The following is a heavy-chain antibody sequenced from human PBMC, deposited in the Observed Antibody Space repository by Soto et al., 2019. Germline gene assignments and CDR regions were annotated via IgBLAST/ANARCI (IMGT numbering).Heavy chain of an antibody. J-gene: IGHJ4*02. D-gene: IGHD3-22*01. V-gene: IGHV1-3*01. CDR2: INAGNGNT. CDR3: ARTRGYHLYDY. CDR1: GYTFTSYA. Sequence: QVQLVQSGAEVKKPGASVKVSCKASGYTFTSYAMHWVRQAPEQRLEWMGWINAGNGNTKYSQKFQARVTITRDTSASTAYMELRSLRSEDTAVYYCARTRGYHLYDYWGQGTLVTVSS.